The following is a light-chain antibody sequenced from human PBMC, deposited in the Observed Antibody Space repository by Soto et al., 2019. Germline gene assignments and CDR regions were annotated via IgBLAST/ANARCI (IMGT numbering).Light chain of an antibody. CDR3: CAYAGSNTLV. V-gene: IGLV2-23*01. J-gene: IGLJ2*01. Sequence: QSVLTQPASVSGSPGQSITISCAGSSSDVGKYNLVSWYQQHPGKAPKLMIYEGNKRPSGVSNRFSASKSGNTASLTISGLQAEDEADYYCCAYAGSNTLVFGGGTKLTVL. CDR1: SSDVGKYNL. CDR2: EGN.